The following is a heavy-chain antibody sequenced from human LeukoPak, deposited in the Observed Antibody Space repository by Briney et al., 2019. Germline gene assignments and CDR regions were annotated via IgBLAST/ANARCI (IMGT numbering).Heavy chain of an antibody. CDR1: GGSISSYY. CDR3: ARVDYYDSSGYYGNAFDI. Sequence: SETLSLTCTVSGGSISSYYWSWIRQPPGKGLEWIGYIYYSGSTNYNPSLKSRVTISVDTSKNQFSLKLSSATAADTAVYYCARVDYYDSSGYYGNAFDIWGQGTMVTVSS. D-gene: IGHD3-22*01. V-gene: IGHV4-59*01. J-gene: IGHJ3*02. CDR2: IYYSGST.